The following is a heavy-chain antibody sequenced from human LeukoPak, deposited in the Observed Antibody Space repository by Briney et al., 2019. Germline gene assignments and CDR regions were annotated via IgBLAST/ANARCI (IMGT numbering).Heavy chain of an antibody. CDR2: INPNSGGT. CDR3: ARWGSTAAVDYSYYYGMDV. Sequence: ASVKVSCKASGYTFTGYYMHWVRQAPGQGLEWMGWINPNSGGTNYAQKFQGWVTMTRDTSISTAYMELSRLRSDDTAVYYCARWGSTAAVDYSYYYGMDVWGQGTTVTVSS. J-gene: IGHJ6*02. D-gene: IGHD6-25*01. V-gene: IGHV1-2*04. CDR1: GYTFTGYY.